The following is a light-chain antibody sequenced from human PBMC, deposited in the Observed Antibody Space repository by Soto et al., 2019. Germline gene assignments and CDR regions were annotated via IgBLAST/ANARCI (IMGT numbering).Light chain of an antibody. V-gene: IGKV1-5*01. J-gene: IGKJ2*01. Sequence: DIPMTQSPSTLSASVGARVTITCRASQRISTWLAWYQQKPGKAPKLLIYDASSLESGVPSRFSGSGSGTEFTLTISSLQPDDFATYYCQQYNSYPYTFGQGTKLEIK. CDR3: QQYNSYPYT. CDR2: DAS. CDR1: QRISTW.